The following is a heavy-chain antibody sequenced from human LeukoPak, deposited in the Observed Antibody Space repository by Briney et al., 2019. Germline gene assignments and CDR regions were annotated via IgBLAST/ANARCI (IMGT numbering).Heavy chain of an antibody. V-gene: IGHV4-34*01. D-gene: IGHD2-2*01. CDR3: ARGEGLSDIVVVPAANDWVD. J-gene: IGHJ4*02. CDR2: INHSGST. Sequence: SETLSLTCAVYGGSFSGYYWSWIRQPPGKGLEWIGEINHSGSTNYNPSLKSRVTISVDTSKNQFSLKLSSVTAADTAVYYCARGEGLSDIVVVPAANDWVDWGQGTLVTVSS. CDR1: GGSFSGYY.